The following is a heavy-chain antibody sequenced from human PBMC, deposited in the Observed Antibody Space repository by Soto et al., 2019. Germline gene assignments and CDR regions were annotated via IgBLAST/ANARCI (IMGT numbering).Heavy chain of an antibody. D-gene: IGHD6-6*01. J-gene: IGHJ4*02. CDR1: GGTFSSYA. CDR3: ARVPGSSSPRPFFDH. V-gene: IGHV1-69*06. Sequence: QVQLVQSGAEVKKPGSSVKVSCKASGGTFSSYAISWVRQAPGQGLEWMGGIIPIFGTANYAQKFQGRVTITADKSTCTAYMAVRSLRSENRAVYYCARVPGSSSPRPFFDHWGQGPPVPVSS. CDR2: IIPIFGTA.